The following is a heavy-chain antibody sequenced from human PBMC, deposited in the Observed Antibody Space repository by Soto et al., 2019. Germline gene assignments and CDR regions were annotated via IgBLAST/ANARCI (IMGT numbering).Heavy chain of an antibody. Sequence: QAHLVESGGGVVQPGRSLRLSWAASGFTFTRYGMHVVGQAPGTRLEGVAVISYDGGLQHYADSLKGRFTISRDNSNNMVLLKMNSLRAEDTAVYYCVSDRGYGHASVPYSWGQGTLVSVSS. V-gene: IGHV3-30*03. J-gene: IGHJ4*02. D-gene: IGHD5-18*01. CDR3: VSDRGYGHASVPYS. CDR1: GFTFTRYG. CDR2: ISYDGGLQ.